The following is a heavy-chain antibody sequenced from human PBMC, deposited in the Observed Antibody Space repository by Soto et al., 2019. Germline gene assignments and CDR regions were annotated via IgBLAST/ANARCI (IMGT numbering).Heavy chain of an antibody. Sequence: EVQLVESGGGLVQPGGSLRLSCAASGFTFSNYWMHWVRQGTGSGPVWVSRINSDGTHTDYVDSVKGRFTISRDNAKNTLFLQMNSLRAEDTAVYSCVVGYGSGSHYLKWGQGTLVTVSS. D-gene: IGHD3-10*01. J-gene: IGHJ4*02. CDR3: VVGYGSGSHYLK. CDR2: INSDGTHT. CDR1: GFTFSNYW. V-gene: IGHV3-74*01.